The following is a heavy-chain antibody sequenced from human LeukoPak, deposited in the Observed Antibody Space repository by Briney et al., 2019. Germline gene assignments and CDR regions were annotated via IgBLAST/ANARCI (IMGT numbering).Heavy chain of an antibody. D-gene: IGHD3-10*01. CDR1: GFTFSSYS. J-gene: IGHJ4*02. CDR3: ARDGTYGSGSYYTVVVDY. V-gene: IGHV3-21*01. Sequence: GGSLRLSCAASGFTFSSYSMNWVRQAPGKGLEWVSSISSSSSYIYYADSAKGRFTISRDNAKNSLYLQMNSLRAEDTAVYYCARDGTYGSGSYYTVVVDYWGQGTLVTVSS. CDR2: ISSSSSYI.